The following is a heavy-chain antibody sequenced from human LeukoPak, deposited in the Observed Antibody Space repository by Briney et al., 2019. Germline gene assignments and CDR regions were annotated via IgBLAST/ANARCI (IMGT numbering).Heavy chain of an antibody. CDR1: AFTFTNAW. J-gene: IGHJ4*02. CDR3: TTVPPLSAWSRN. V-gene: IGHV3-15*01. Sequence: GPSLSPACAPAAFTFTNAWMGWVSPAPREWMGWVGRIKSKTEAGTTDYTAPVKCRFTISRADSPTKRYLQMHSVEPEDTAVYYCTTVPPLSAWSRNWGQGTLVTVSS. D-gene: IGHD6-19*01. CDR2: IKSKTEAGTT.